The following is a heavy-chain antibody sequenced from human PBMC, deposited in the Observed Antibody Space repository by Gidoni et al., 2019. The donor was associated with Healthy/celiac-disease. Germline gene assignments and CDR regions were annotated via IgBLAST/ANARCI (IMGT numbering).Heavy chain of an antibody. CDR1: GFTFSSYW. CDR2: IKQDGSEK. CDR3: ARDVGFLEWYD. J-gene: IGHJ4*02. D-gene: IGHD3-3*01. V-gene: IGHV3-7*03. Sequence: EVQLVESGGGLVQPGGSLSLSCAASGFTFSSYWMSWVRQAPGKGLEWVANIKQDGSEKYYVDSVKGRFTISRDNAKNSLYLQMNSLRAEDTAVYYCARDVGFLEWYDWGQGTLVTVSS.